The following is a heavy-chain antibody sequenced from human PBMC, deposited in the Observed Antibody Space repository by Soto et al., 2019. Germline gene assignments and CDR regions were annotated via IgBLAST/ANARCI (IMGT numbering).Heavy chain of an antibody. CDR1: GYTFTSYY. CDR2: INPSGGST. J-gene: IGHJ4*02. V-gene: IGHV1-46*01. CDR3: ARESGDNGGPGY. Sequence: ASVKVSCKASGYTFTSYYMHWVRQAPEQGLEWMGIINPSGGSTSYAQKFQGRVTMTRDTSTSTVYMELSSLRSEDTAVYYCARESGDNGGPGYWGQGTLVTVSS. D-gene: IGHD3-10*01.